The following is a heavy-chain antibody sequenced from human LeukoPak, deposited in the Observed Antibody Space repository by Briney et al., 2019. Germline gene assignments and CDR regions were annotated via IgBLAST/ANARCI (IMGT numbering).Heavy chain of an antibody. CDR1: GGSISSSSYH. CDR2: IYYSGST. Sequence: PSETLSLTCTVSGGSISSSSYHWGWIRQPPGKGLEWIGSIYYSGSTYHNPSLKSRVTISVATSKNQFSLKLSSVTAADTAVYYCARHLPTGCSGGSCYDNDAFDIWGQGTMVTVSS. CDR3: ARHLPTGCSGGSCYDNDAFDI. D-gene: IGHD2-15*01. V-gene: IGHV4-39*01. J-gene: IGHJ3*02.